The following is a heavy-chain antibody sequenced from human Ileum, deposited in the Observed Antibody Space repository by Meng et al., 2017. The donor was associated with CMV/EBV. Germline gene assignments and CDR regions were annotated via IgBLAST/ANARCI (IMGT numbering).Heavy chain of an antibody. D-gene: IGHD3-22*01. V-gene: IGHV2-5*02. Sequence: ITLKGSLPPLVKPTQTLTLTCTFSGFSLSTTGVGLGWIRQPPGKALEWLALIYWDDDKRYSPSLKSRLTITKDTSKNQVVLTMTNMDPVDTATYYCARNYYDSGPFQYWGQGTLVTVSS. CDR2: IYWDDDK. J-gene: IGHJ4*01. CDR3: ARNYYDSGPFQY. CDR1: GFSLSTTGVG.